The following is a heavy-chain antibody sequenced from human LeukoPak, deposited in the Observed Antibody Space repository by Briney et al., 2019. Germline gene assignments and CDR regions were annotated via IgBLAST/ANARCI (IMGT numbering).Heavy chain of an antibody. D-gene: IGHD2-8*01. CDR3: SRENGAFSPFGY. J-gene: IGHJ4*02. CDR1: GGSITSTNW. Sequence: PSGTLSLTCGVSGGSITSTNWWSWVRQPPGRGLEWIGEISLSGLTNYNPSLKSRATMALDKSKNHLSLNLTSVTAADTAVYYCSRENGAFSPFGYWGQGTLVTVPS. V-gene: IGHV4-4*02. CDR2: ISLSGLT.